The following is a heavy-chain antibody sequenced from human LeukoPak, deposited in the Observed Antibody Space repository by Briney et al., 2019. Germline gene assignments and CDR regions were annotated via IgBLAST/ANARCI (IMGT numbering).Heavy chain of an antibody. D-gene: IGHD1-26*01. CDR2: ISSSSSYT. J-gene: IGHJ4*02. CDR3: ARYRNTGSSYENLFEY. Sequence: GGSLRLPCVVSGIPFSDYYMNWTRQAPGKGLEWISYISSSSSYTDYADSVKGRFTISRDNAKNVLYLQMNSLRVEDTAVYYCARYRNTGSSYENLFEYWGQGSLVTVSS. V-gene: IGHV3-11*03. CDR1: GIPFSDYY.